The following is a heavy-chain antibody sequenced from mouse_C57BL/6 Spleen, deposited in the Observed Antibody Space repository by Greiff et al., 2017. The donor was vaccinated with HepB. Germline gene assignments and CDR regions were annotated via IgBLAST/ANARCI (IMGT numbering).Heavy chain of an antibody. D-gene: IGHD1-1*01. Sequence: EVKLVESGGGLVKPGGSLKLSCAASGFTFSDYGMHWVRQAPEKGLEWVAYISSGSSTIYYADTVKGRFTISRDNAKNTLFRQMTSLRSEDTARYYCARSSSSLYYAMDYWGQGTSVTVSS. CDR3: ARSSSSLYYAMDY. CDR1: GFTFSDYG. V-gene: IGHV5-17*01. CDR2: ISSGSSTI. J-gene: IGHJ4*01.